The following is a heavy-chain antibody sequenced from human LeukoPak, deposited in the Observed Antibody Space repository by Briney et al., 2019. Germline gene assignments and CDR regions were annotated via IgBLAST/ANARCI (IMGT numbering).Heavy chain of an antibody. V-gene: IGHV3-30-3*01. J-gene: IGHJ4*02. CDR1: GFTFSSYD. CDR2: ISYDGSNK. Sequence: PGMSLRLSCAASGFTFSSYDMHWVRQAPGKGLEWVAVISYDGSNKYYADSVKGRFTISIDNSKNTLYLQMNSLRAEDTAVYYCARGQIYYDHVEWPAWYFDYWGQGTLVTVSS. D-gene: IGHD3-22*01. CDR3: ARGQIYYDHVEWPAWYFDY.